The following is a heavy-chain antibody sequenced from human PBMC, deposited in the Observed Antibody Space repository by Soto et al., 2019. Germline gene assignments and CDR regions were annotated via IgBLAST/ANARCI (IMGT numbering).Heavy chain of an antibody. Sequence: LRLSCTASGFTFGDYAMSWVRQAPGKGLEWVGFIRSKAYGGTTEYAASVKGRFTISRDDSESIAYLQMNSLKTEDTAVYYCTRDRATAHYYYGMDVWGQGTTVTVSS. J-gene: IGHJ6*02. CDR3: TRDRATAHYYYGMDV. CDR2: IRSKAYGGTT. V-gene: IGHV3-49*04. CDR1: GFTFGDYA. D-gene: IGHD5-12*01.